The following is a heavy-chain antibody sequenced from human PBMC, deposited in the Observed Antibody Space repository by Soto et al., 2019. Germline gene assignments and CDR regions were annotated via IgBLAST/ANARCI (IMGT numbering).Heavy chain of an antibody. CDR1: GFSLTTRGVG. D-gene: IGHD3-10*01. J-gene: IGHJ5*02. Sequence: QITLKESGPTLVKPTQTLTLTCTFSGFSLTTRGVGVGWIRQPPGKALECLALIYWDDDKRYSPSLQSRLSITKDTSKNQVVLTMTNMDPVDTATYYCAHIPSYYQYDWFDPWGREPWSPSPQ. V-gene: IGHV2-5*02. CDR2: IYWDDDK. CDR3: AHIPSYYQYDWFDP.